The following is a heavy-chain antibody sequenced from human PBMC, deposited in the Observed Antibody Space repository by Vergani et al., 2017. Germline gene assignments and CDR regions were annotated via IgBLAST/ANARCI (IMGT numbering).Heavy chain of an antibody. D-gene: IGHD6-13*01. CDR2: VSFRGDT. J-gene: IGHJ5*02. CDR3: AGDTHSWQRADR. CDR1: GASVNSYY. V-gene: IGHV4-59*02. Sequence: QVKLQESGPGLVKPSETLSLTCTVSGASVNSYYWSWIRQPPGKGLEWMGYVSFRGDTLYDPSVKGRMTISPNTSSNQFSLRLTSVTAADSAIYYCAGDTHSWQRADRWGQGLLVSVSS.